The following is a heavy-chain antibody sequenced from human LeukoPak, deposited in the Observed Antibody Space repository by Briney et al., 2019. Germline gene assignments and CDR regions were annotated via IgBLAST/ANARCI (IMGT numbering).Heavy chain of an antibody. CDR3: ARTMVRGRLYMDV. CDR2: INSDGSST. J-gene: IGHJ6*03. CDR1: GFTFSSLW. Sequence: GRSLRLSCVASGFTFSSLWMHWVRQAPGKGLVWVSRINSDGSSTSYADSVKGRFTISRDNAKNTLYLQMNSLRAEDTAVYYCARTMVRGRLYMDVWGKGTTVTVSS. V-gene: IGHV3-74*01. D-gene: IGHD3-10*01.